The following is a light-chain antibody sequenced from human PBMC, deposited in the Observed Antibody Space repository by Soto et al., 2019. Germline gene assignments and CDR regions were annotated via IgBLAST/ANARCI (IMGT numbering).Light chain of an antibody. CDR2: EVS. J-gene: IGLJ2*01. CDR3: SSYADSSTPVL. Sequence: QSALTQPPSASGSPGQSVTISCTGTSSDVGDYNYVSWYQQHPGKAPKLIIYEVSHRPSGVSNRFSGSKSGNTASLTISGLQAEDEADYYCSSYADSSTPVLFGGGTKLTVL. V-gene: IGLV2-14*01. CDR1: SSDVGDYNY.